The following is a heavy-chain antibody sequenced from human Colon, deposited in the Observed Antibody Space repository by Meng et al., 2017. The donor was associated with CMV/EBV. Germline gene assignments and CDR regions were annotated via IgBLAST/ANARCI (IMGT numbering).Heavy chain of an antibody. CDR2: MFSNRGSA. CDR3: AREVPDTINFDY. Sequence: QGKLVQSGAEVKKPGASVKISCKASGYSFTSYYIHWVRQAPGQGLEWMGIMFSNRGSASYPQKFQGRVTITRDTSTSTVYMELSSLRSEDTAVYYCAREVPDTINFDYWGQGTLVTVSS. D-gene: IGHD2-2*02. V-gene: IGHV1-46*01. J-gene: IGHJ4*02. CDR1: GYSFTSYY.